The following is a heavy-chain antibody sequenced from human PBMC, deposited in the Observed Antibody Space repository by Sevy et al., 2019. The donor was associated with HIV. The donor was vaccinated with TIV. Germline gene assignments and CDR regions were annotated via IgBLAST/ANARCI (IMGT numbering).Heavy chain of an antibody. CDR2: ISDSGGRT. Sequence: GGSLRLSCAASGFTFSSYAMSWVRQAPGKGLEWVSAISDSGGRTYYADSVKGRFTISRDNYKNTLYLQMNTLRVEDTAVYYCAKGRSESYSGHWGQGTLVTVSS. CDR1: GFTFSSYA. V-gene: IGHV3-23*01. CDR3: AKGRSESYSGH. J-gene: IGHJ4*02. D-gene: IGHD1-26*01.